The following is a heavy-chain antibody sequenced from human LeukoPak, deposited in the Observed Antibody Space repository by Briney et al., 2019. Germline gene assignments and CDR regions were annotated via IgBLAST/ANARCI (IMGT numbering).Heavy chain of an antibody. CDR2: IYYSGST. CDR3: ARGIEDIFGGVILDY. Sequence: SETLSLTCTVSGGSISSGDYYWSWIRQPPGKGLEWIGYIYYSGSTYYNPSLKSRVTISVDTSKNQFSLKLSSVTAADTAVYYCARGIEDIFGGVILDYWGQGTLVTVSS. CDR1: GGSISSGDYY. D-gene: IGHD3-3*02. V-gene: IGHV4-30-4*08. J-gene: IGHJ4*02.